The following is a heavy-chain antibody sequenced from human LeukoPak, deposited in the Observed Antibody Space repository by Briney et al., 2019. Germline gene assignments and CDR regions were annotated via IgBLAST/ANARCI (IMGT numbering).Heavy chain of an antibody. CDR1: GFTFSSYE. J-gene: IGHJ6*02. V-gene: IGHV3-48*03. Sequence: GGSLRLSCAASGFTFSSYEMNWVRQAPGKGLEWVPYISSSGSTIYYADSVKGRFTISRDNAKNSLYLQMNSLSAEDTAVYYCAREKTGTWVFSYYYGMDVWGQGTTVTVSS. CDR2: ISSSGSTI. CDR3: AREKTGTWVFSYYYGMDV. D-gene: IGHD1-7*01.